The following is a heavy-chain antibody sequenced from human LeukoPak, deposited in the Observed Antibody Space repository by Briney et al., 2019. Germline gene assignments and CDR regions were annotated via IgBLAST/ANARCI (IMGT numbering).Heavy chain of an antibody. Sequence: SETLSLTFAVYGGSFSGYYWSWIRQPPGKGRDGIGEINHSGSTNYNPSLKSRVTISVDTSKNQFSLKLSSVTAADTAVYYCARGSSGDARTHFDYWGQGTLVTVSS. V-gene: IGHV4-34*01. D-gene: IGHD5-12*01. CDR3: ARGSSGDARTHFDY. J-gene: IGHJ4*02. CDR1: GGSFSGYY. CDR2: INHSGST.